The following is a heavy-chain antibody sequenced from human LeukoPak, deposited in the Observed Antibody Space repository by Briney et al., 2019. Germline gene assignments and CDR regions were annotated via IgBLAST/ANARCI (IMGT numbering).Heavy chain of an antibody. J-gene: IGHJ5*02. D-gene: IGHD2-2*01. CDR2: IKQDGSEK. V-gene: IGHV3-7*01. CDR3: ASPVQGYCSSTSCLNWFDP. CDR1: GFSFSSHW. Sequence: PGGSLRLSCVASGFSFSSHWMSWVRQTPGKGLEWVANIKQDGSEKYYVDSVKGRFTISRDNAKNSVHLQMNSLRAEDTAVYYCASPVQGYCSSTSCLNWFDPWGQGTLVTVSS.